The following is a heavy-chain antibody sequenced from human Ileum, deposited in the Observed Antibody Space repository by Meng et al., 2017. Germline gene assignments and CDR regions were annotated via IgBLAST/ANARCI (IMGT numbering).Heavy chain of an antibody. J-gene: IGHJ4*02. CDR1: GFTFSNYW. V-gene: IGHV3-74*01. D-gene: IGHD1-26*01. CDR3: ARDSEAVGATIDY. Sequence: EVHLVESGGDLSQPGGSLRLSCAASGFTFSNYWMHWVRQAPGKGLVGVSRIHKDGSATAYADSVKGRFTISRDNAKNTLYLQMNSLRVEDTAVYYCARDSEAVGATIDYWGQGTLVTVSS. CDR2: IHKDGSAT.